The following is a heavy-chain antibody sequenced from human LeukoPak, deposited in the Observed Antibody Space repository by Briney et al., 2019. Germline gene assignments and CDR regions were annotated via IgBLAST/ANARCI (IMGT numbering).Heavy chain of an antibody. CDR1: GFTFNNYW. J-gene: IGHJ4*02. V-gene: IGHV3-7*01. D-gene: IGHD3-10*01. CDR3: TRQLGGSGSH. Sequence: GGSLRLSCAASGFTFNNYWMSWVRQAPGKGLEWVANIKGDGSEIYYVNSVKGRFTISRDNTKNSVYLQMNSLRAEDTAVYYCTRQLGGSGSHWGQGTLVTVSS. CDR2: IKGDGSEI.